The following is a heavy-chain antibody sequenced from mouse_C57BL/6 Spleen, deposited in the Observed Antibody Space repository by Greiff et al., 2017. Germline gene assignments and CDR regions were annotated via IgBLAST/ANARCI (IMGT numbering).Heavy chain of an antibody. V-gene: IGHV1-81*01. CDR2: IYPRRGNT. CDR1: GYTFTSYG. J-gene: IGHJ2*01. D-gene: IGHD2-4*01. CDR3: ARDYDYDEGGYYFDY. Sequence: QVQLQQSGAELARPGASVKLSCKASGYTFTSYGISWVKQRTGKGLEWIGEIYPRRGNTYYNEKFKGKATLTADKSSSTAYMELRSLTSEDSAVYFCARDYDYDEGGYYFDYWGQGTTLTVSS.